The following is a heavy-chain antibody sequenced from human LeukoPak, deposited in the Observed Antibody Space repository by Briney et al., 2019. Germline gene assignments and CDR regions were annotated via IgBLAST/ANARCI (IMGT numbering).Heavy chain of an antibody. CDR2: ISGSGGST. V-gene: IGHV3-23*01. CDR1: GFTFSRSS. D-gene: IGHD5-18*01. J-gene: IGHJ5*02. Sequence: GGSLRLSCAASGFTFSRSSMNWVRQAPGKGLEWVSAISGSGGSTYYADSVKGRFTISRDNSKNTLYLQMNSLRAEDTAVYYCAKGVDTAMAYNWFDPWGQGTLVTVSS. CDR3: AKGVDTAMAYNWFDP.